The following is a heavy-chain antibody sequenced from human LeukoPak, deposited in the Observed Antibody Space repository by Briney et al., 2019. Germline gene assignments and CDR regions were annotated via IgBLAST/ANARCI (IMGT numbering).Heavy chain of an antibody. CDR1: VGSFSGYY. CDR2: INHSGRT. J-gene: IGHJ3*02. D-gene: IGHD6-13*01. Sequence: SETLSLTCAVYVGSFSGYYWSWIREPPGKGLEWIGEINHSGRTNYNTPLKSRVTISVDKSKNQFSLKLSSVTAADTSVYYCARMSRSWYENAFDSWGKGTMVTVSS. CDR3: ARMSRSWYENAFDS. V-gene: IGHV4-34*01.